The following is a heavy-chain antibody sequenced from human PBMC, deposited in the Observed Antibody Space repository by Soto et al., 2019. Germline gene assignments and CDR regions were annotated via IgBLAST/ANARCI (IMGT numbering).Heavy chain of an antibody. J-gene: IGHJ1*01. CDR2: IYWDDDK. CDR1: GLSLSTSGVA. D-gene: IGHD3-9*01. Sequence: QITLKESGPTLVKPTQTLTLTCTFSGLSLSTSGVAVGWIRQPPGKALEWLALIYWDDDKRYSPSLKSRLTINKDTSKNQVVLTMTNMDPVDTSTYYCAHRLARGATGLYFQHWGQGTPVTVSS. CDR3: AHRLARGATGLYFQH. V-gene: IGHV2-5*02.